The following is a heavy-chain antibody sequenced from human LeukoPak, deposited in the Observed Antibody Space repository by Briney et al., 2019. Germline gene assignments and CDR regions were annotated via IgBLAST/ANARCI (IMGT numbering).Heavy chain of an antibody. CDR1: GGSISNYH. CDR3: TRGTVTINYFDH. CDR2: IYYTGTT. J-gene: IGHJ4*02. V-gene: IGHV4-59*01. D-gene: IGHD4-17*01. Sequence: PSETLSLTCTVSGGSISNYHWSWIRQPPGKGLEWIGYIYYTGTTKYNPSLESRVTISVDTSKKQFSLRLSSVAAADAAVYYCTRGTVTINYFDHWGQGTLVNVSS.